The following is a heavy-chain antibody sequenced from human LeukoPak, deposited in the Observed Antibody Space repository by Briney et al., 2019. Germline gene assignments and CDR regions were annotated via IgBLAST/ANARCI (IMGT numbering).Heavy chain of an antibody. CDR2: IYFSGST. J-gene: IGHJ4*02. V-gene: IGHV4-59*01. D-gene: IGHD3-10*01. Sequence: SETLSLTCTVSGDSMSHYYWTWIRQPPGKGLEWIGHIYFSGSTTYNTSLESRVTISLDTSNKQFSLKVRSVTAADTAVYYCARDRYGSGSFDSWGQGTLVTVSS. CDR1: GDSMSHYY. CDR3: ARDRYGSGSFDS.